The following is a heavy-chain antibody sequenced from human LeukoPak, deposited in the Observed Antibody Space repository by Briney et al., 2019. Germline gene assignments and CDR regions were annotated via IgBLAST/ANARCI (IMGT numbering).Heavy chain of an antibody. CDR1: GGSISSYY. V-gene: IGHV4-59*01. J-gene: IGHJ3*02. Sequence: SETLSLTCTVSGGSISSYYWSWIRQPPGKGLEWIGYIYYSGSTNYNPSLKSRVTISVDTSKNQFSLKLSSVTAADTAVYYCARYYYDSSGMGAGDAFDIWGQGTMVTVSS. D-gene: IGHD3-22*01. CDR2: IYYSGST. CDR3: ARYYYDSSGMGAGDAFDI.